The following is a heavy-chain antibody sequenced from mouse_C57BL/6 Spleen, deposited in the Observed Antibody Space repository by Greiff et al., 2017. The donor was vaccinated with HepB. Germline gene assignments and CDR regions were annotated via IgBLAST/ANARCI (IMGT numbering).Heavy chain of an antibody. CDR2: INPNNGGT. CDR1: GYTFTDYY. CDR3: VYYDSQGYYFDY. Sequence: VQLQQSGPELVKPGASVKISCKASGYTFTDYYMNWVKQSHGKSLEWIGDINPNNGGTSYNQKFKGKATLTVDKSSSTAYMELRSLTSEDSAVYYCVYYDSQGYYFDYWGQGTTLTVSS. D-gene: IGHD2-4*01. V-gene: IGHV1-26*01. J-gene: IGHJ2*01.